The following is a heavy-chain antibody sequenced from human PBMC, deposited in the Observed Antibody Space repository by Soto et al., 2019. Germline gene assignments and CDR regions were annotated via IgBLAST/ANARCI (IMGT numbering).Heavy chain of an antibody. V-gene: IGHV1-46*01. Sequence: ASVKVSCKASGYTFTSYYIHWVRQAPAQGLAWMGIINPSGGSTSYAQKLQGRVTMTRDTSTSTAYMELSSLRSDDTAVYYCARCRWNDVAFDIWGQGTMVTVSS. CDR2: INPSGGST. J-gene: IGHJ3*02. D-gene: IGHD1-1*01. CDR3: ARCRWNDVAFDI. CDR1: GYTFTSYY.